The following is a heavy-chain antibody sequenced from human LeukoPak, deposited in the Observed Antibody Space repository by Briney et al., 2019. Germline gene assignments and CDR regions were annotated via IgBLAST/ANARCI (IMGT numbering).Heavy chain of an antibody. D-gene: IGHD3-10*01. V-gene: IGHV4-31*03. CDR3: ARGDHFGDPFDY. CDR2: IYYSGST. J-gene: IGHJ4*02. CDR1: GGSISSGGYY. Sequence: ASETLSLTCTASGGSISSGGYYWSWIRQHPGKGLEWIGYIYYSGSTYYNPSLKSRVTISVDTSKNQFSLKLSSVTAADTAVYYCARGDHFGDPFDYWGQGTLVTVSS.